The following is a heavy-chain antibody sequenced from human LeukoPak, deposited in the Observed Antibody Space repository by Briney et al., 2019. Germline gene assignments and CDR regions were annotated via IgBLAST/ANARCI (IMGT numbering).Heavy chain of an antibody. CDR3: ARVGGSSWGYFYYHMDV. Sequence: GGSLRLSCAASGFTFNSYLMHWVRQAPGKGLVWVSRINSDGSSPTYADSVKGRFTIPRDNAKNTLYLQMNSLRAEDTAVYYCARVGGSSWGYFYYHMDVWGKGTAVTVSS. V-gene: IGHV3-74*01. CDR2: INSDGSSP. CDR1: GFTFNSYL. D-gene: IGHD6-13*01. J-gene: IGHJ6*03.